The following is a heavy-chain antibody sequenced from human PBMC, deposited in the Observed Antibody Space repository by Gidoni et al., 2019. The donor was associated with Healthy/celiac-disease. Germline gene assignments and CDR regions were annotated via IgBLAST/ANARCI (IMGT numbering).Heavy chain of an antibody. V-gene: IGHV1-18*01. D-gene: IGHD2-15*01. CDR2: ITAYNGNT. CDR1: GYPFTSYG. Sequence: QVQLVQSGAEVKKPGASVKVSCKASGYPFTSYGISWVRQAPGQVLEWMGWITAYNGNTNYAQKLQGRVTMTTDTSTSTAYMELRSLRSDDTAVYYCARLGYCSGGSCYRGSYYYGMDVWGQGTTVTVSS. CDR3: ARLGYCSGGSCYRGSYYYGMDV. J-gene: IGHJ6*02.